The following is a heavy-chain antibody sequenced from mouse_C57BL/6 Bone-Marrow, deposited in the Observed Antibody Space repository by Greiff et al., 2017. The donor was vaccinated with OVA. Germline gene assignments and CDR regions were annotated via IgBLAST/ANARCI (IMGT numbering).Heavy chain of an antibody. CDR3: TRDYYGIRDYFDY. V-gene: IGHV1-15*01. Sequence: QAQLQQSGAELVRPGASVTLSCKASGYTFTDYEMHWVKQTPVHGLEWIGAIDPETGGTAYNQKFKGKAILTADKSSSTAYMELRSLTSEDSAVYYCTRDYYGIRDYFDYWGQGTTLTVSS. D-gene: IGHD1-1*01. J-gene: IGHJ2*01. CDR2: IDPETGGT. CDR1: GYTFTDYE.